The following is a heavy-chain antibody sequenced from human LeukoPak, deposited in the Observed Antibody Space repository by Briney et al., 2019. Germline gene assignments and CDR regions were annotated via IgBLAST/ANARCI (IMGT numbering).Heavy chain of an antibody. CDR3: ARGILEWLFESAFDI. CDR2: IIPIFGTA. Sequence: ASVKVSCKASGGTFSSYAISWVRQAPGQGLEWMGGIIPIFGTANYAQKFQGRVTITADDSTSTAYMELSSLRSEDTAVYYCARGILEWLFESAFDIWGQGTMVTVSS. D-gene: IGHD3-3*01. CDR1: GGTFSSYA. J-gene: IGHJ3*02. V-gene: IGHV1-69*13.